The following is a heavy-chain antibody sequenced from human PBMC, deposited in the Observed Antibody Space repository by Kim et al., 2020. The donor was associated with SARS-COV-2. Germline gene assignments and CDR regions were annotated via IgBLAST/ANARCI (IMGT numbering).Heavy chain of an antibody. CDR1: GGSISSYY. CDR2: IYYIGST. CDR3: ARDPRRWLLLTNYWYFDL. Sequence: SETLSLTCTVSGGSISSYYWSWIRQPPGKGLEWIGYIYYIGSTNYNPSLKSRVTISVDTSNNQFSLKLSSVTAADTAVYYCARDPRRWLLLTNYWYFDLWGRGTLVTVSS. D-gene: IGHD5-12*01. J-gene: IGHJ2*01. V-gene: IGHV4-59*01.